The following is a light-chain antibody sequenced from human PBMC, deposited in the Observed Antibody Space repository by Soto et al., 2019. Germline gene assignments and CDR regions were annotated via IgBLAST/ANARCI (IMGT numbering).Light chain of an antibody. V-gene: IGKV3-20*01. J-gene: IGKJ2*01. Sequence: EVVLTQSPGTLSLSPGQRATLSCRASQTVTSNYLAWYQQKPGQAPRLLIYGASSRATDIPDRFSGSGSGTDFTLTISRLEPEDFALYYCQHYVSLPVTFGQGTKLEIK. CDR1: QTVTSNY. CDR2: GAS. CDR3: QHYVSLPVT.